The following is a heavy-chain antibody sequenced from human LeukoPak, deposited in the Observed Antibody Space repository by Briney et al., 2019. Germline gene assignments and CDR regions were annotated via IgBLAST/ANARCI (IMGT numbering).Heavy chain of an antibody. CDR3: TRDRSLD. J-gene: IGHJ4*02. V-gene: IGHV3-49*04. Sequence: GPLRLSGTASGLSFGDDSLSGAGQPPGKGLEWVAFIRSKASGGTPEYAASVKGRFTVKRDDSYTIAYLQLNSLKTEDTAVYYCTRDRSLDWGQGTLVTVSS. CDR1: GLSFGDDS. CDR2: IRSKASGGTP.